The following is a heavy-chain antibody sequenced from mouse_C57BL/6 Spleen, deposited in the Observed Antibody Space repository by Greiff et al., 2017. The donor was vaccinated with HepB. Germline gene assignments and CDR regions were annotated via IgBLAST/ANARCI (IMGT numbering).Heavy chain of an antibody. V-gene: IGHV1-77*01. J-gene: IGHJ1*03. CDR2: IGPGSGST. D-gene: IGHD1-1*01. Sequence: VQLQQSGAELVKPGASVKISCKASGYTFTDYYINWVKQRPGQGLEWIGKIGPGSGSTYYNEKFKGKATLTADKSSSTAYMQLSSLTSEDSAVYFCATHYYYGSSYWYFDVWGTGTTVTVSS. CDR1: GYTFTDYY. CDR3: ATHYYYGSSYWYFDV.